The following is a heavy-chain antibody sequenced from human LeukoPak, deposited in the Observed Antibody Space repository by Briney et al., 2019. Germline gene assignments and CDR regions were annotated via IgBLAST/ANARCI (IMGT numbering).Heavy chain of an antibody. J-gene: IGHJ3*02. CDR1: EFAFSTYN. D-gene: IGHD6-19*01. V-gene: IGHV3-48*04. CDR2: ISTGSSTT. CDR3: SSGWYWGAFDI. Sequence: PGGSLRLSCAASEFAFSTYNMNWVRQAPGKGLEWVSYISTGSSTTYYADSVKGRFTISRDNAKNSLYLQMNSLRAEDTAVYYCSSGWYWGAFDIWGQGTMVTVSS.